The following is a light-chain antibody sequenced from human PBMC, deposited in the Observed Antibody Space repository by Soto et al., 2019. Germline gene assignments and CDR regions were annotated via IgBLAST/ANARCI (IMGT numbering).Light chain of an antibody. Sequence: EIVMTQSPATLSVSPGERATLSCRASQSVSSNLAWYQQKPGQAPRLLIYGASTRDTGIPARCSGSGSGSEFTLTICSPQSEDFAVYYSQQYNNWPLTFCGGTKVEIK. J-gene: IGKJ4*02. CDR3: QQYNNWPLT. V-gene: IGKV3-15*01. CDR1: QSVSSN. CDR2: GAS.